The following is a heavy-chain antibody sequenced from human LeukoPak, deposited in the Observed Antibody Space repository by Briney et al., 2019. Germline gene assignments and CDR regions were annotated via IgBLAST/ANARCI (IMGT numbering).Heavy chain of an antibody. D-gene: IGHD5-24*01. V-gene: IGHV3-30-3*01. Sequence: GGSLRLSCAASGFTFSSYAMHWVRQAPGKGLEWVAVISYDGSNKYYADSVKGRFTISRDNSKNTLYLQMNSLRAEDTAVYYCARGEMAAPESFDYWGQGTLVTVSS. CDR2: ISYDGSNK. J-gene: IGHJ4*02. CDR3: ARGEMAAPESFDY. CDR1: GFTFSSYA.